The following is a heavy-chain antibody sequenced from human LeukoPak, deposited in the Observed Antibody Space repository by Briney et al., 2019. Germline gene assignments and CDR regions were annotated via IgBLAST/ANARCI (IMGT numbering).Heavy chain of an antibody. D-gene: IGHD4-23*01. V-gene: IGHV3-23*01. Sequence: GGSLRLSCAASGFTFSSYGMSWVRQAPGQGLEWVSAISGSGGSTYYADSVKGRFTISRDNSKNTLYLQMNSLRAEDTAVYYCAKDRTDYGGNSALDYWGQGTLVTVSS. CDR2: ISGSGGST. J-gene: IGHJ4*02. CDR3: AKDRTDYGGNSALDY. CDR1: GFTFSSYG.